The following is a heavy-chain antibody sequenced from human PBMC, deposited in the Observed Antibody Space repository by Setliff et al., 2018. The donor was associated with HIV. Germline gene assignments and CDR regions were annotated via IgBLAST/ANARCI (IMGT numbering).Heavy chain of an antibody. J-gene: IGHJ4*02. Sequence: SETLSLTCAVYGGSFSGYYWSWIRQPPGKGLEWIGEINHSGSTYYNPSVQSPVTISVDTSKNQFSLKLSSVTAADTAVYYCASRRRSHQDLYGGNSVFLNWGQGTLVTVSS. V-gene: IGHV4-34*01. CDR3: ASRRRSHQDLYGGNSVFLN. CDR1: GGSFSGYY. D-gene: IGHD4-17*01. CDR2: INHSGST.